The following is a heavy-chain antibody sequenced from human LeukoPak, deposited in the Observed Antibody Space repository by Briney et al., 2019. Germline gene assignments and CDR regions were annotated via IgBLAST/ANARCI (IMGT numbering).Heavy chain of an antibody. CDR1: GFSFNSYS. D-gene: IGHD3-22*01. V-gene: IGHV3-21*01. J-gene: IGHJ4*02. Sequence: GGSLRLSCAASGFSFNSYSMNWVRQAPGQGMEWVSSISGSNSYIYYADSVKGRFTISRDNAKNSLYLQMNSLRAEDTAVYYCARRHYYDSSGYPQGNYFDYWGQGTLVTVSS. CDR2: ISGSNSYI. CDR3: ARRHYYDSSGYPQGNYFDY.